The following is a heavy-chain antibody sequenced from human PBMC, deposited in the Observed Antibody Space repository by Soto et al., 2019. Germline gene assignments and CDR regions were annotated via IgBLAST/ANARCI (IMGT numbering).Heavy chain of an antibody. J-gene: IGHJ4*02. CDR3: VTRSRGLQSSPPRLDS. D-gene: IGHD4-4*01. V-gene: IGHV3-23*01. CDR2: ISGSGSTT. CDR1: GLTFSGYG. Sequence: EVQLLESGGGLVQPGGSLRLSCAASGLTFSGYGMSWVRQAPGKGLEWVSAISGSGSTTYYADSVKGRFTISRDDSKNILFLQMNSLRAEDTAVYYCVTRSRGLQSSPPRLDSWGQGTLVTVSS.